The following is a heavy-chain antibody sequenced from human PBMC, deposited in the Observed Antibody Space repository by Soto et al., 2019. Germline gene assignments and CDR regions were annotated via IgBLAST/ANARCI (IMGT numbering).Heavy chain of an antibody. CDR3: ARGYCTATICDPWFDP. Sequence: GESLKIPCQGSGYAFSSYWIAWVRQMPGKGLEWMGIIYPGDSDTRYSPSFQGQVTISVDKSITTAYLQWSSLKASDTAMYYCARGYCTATICDPWFDPWGQGTLVTSPQ. J-gene: IGHJ5*02. V-gene: IGHV5-51*01. CDR2: IYPGDSDT. CDR1: GYAFSSYW. D-gene: IGHD2-8*02.